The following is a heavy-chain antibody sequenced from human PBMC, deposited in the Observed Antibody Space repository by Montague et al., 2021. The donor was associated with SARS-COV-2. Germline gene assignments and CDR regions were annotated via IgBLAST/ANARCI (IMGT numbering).Heavy chain of an antibody. CDR2: IYYSGST. J-gene: IGHJ6*02. D-gene: IGHD2-8*01. CDR3: ARPLRSCTNGVCRTYYYYAMDV. Sequence: SETLSLTCTVSGGSISGYYWSWIRQPPGKGLEWIGYIYYSGSTXXXPXXXXRVTVSVDRSKNQVSLKLSSATAADTAVYYCARPLRSCTNGVCRTYYYYAMDVWGQGTTVTVSS. V-gene: IGHV4-59*01. CDR1: GGSISGYY.